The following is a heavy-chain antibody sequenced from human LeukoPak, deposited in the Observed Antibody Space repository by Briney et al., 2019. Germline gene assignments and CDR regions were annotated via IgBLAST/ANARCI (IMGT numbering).Heavy chain of an antibody. CDR2: INWNGGNT. CDR3: ARLGGSQEIDY. V-gene: IGHV3-20*01. CDR1: GFTFDDYG. D-gene: IGHD1-26*01. Sequence: GGSLRLSCAASGFTFDDYGMSWVRQAPGKGLEWVSGINWNGGNTGYADSVKGRFTISRDNAKNSLYLQMNSLRAEDTALYHCARLGGSQEIDYWGQGTLVTVSS. J-gene: IGHJ4*02.